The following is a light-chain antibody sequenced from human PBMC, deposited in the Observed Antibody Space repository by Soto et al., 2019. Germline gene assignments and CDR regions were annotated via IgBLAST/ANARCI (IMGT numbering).Light chain of an antibody. J-gene: IGLJ2*01. CDR3: SSYRSGSSRI. CDR2: EVT. CDR1: SSDVGGYNY. V-gene: IGLV2-14*01. Sequence: QSVLTQPASVSGSPGQSITISCTGTSSDVGGYNYVSWYQQHPGKAPKLLIYEVTNRPSGVSNRFSGSKSGKTASLSISGLQPEDEADYYCSSYRSGSSRIFGGGTKVTVL.